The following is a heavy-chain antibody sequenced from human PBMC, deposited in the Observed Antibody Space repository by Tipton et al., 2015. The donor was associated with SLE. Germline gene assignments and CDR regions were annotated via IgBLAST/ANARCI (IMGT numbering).Heavy chain of an antibody. CDR1: GGSISSGSYY. J-gene: IGHJ6*02. V-gene: IGHV4-61*02. CDR2: IYTSGYT. CDR3: ARDLWDPYGSGSIHYYGMDV. D-gene: IGHD3-10*01. Sequence: LRLSCTVSGGSISSGSYYWSWIRQPAGKGLEWIGRIYTSGYTNYNPSLKSRVTMSVDTSKNQFSLKVSSVTAADTAVYYCARDLWDPYGSGSIHYYGMDVWGQGTTVTVSS.